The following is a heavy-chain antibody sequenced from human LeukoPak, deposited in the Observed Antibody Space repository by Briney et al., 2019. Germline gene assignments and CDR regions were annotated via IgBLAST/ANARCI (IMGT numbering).Heavy chain of an antibody. CDR2: ISYDGSNK. CDR3: AKEGGDTLAFYYFDN. V-gene: IGHV3-30*18. Sequence: GGSLRLSCAASGFTFSSYGMHWVRQAPGKGLEWVAVISYDGSNKYYADSVKGRFTISRDNSKNTLYLQMNSLRAEDTAVYYCAKEGGDTLAFYYFDNWGQGALVTVSS. J-gene: IGHJ4*02. D-gene: IGHD3-3*02. CDR1: GFTFSSYG.